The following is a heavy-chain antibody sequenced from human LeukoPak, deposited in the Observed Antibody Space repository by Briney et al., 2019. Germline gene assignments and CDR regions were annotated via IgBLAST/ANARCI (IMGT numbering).Heavy chain of an antibody. CDR1: GFTFSSYW. Sequence: GGSLRLSCAASGFTFSSYWMSWVRQAPGKGLEWVANIKQDGSEKYYVDSVKGRFTISRDNAKNSLYLQMNSLGAEDTAVYYCAREGGGPGSYRFGEFGWWGQGTLVTVSS. CDR2: IKQDGSEK. V-gene: IGHV3-7*01. CDR3: AREGGGPGSYRFGEFGW. J-gene: IGHJ4*02. D-gene: IGHD3-10*01.